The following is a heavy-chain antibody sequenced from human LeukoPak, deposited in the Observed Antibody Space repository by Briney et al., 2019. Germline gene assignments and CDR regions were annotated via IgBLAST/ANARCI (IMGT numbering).Heavy chain of an antibody. V-gene: IGHV3-23*01. D-gene: IGHD2-15*01. CDR1: GFTLSSYA. Sequence: GGSLRLPCAASGFTLSSYAMSWVGQAPGKGLEWVSAISDTGNTYHADSVKGRFTISRDSSKNTLFLQMNRLRPEDAAVYYCAKAPVTTCRGAFCYPFDYWGLGTLVTVSS. CDR2: ISDTGNT. CDR3: AKAPVTTCRGAFCYPFDY. J-gene: IGHJ4*02.